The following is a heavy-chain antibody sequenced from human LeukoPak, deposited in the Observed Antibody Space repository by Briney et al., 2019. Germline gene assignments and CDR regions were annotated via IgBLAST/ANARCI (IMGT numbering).Heavy chain of an antibody. CDR1: GFTFNRRG. CDR3: ARRVAARPGEHNFDY. CDR2: IYSDNT. D-gene: IGHD6-6*01. Sequence: GGSLRLSCAASGFTFNRRGMHWVRQAPGKGLEWVSFIYSDNTHYSDSVKGRFTISRDNSKNTLYLQMNSLRAEDTAVYYCARRVAARPGEHNFDYWGQGTLVTVSS. J-gene: IGHJ4*02. V-gene: IGHV3-53*01.